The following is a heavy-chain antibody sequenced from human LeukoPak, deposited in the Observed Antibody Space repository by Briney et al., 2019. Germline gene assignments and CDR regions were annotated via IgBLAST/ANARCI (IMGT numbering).Heavy chain of an antibody. Sequence: SETLSLTCAVSGGSFSAYYWSWIRQPPGKGLEWIGEINHSGSTNYNPSLKSRVTISVDTSKNQFSLKLSSVTAADTAVYYCARVKRDFWSGYALDYWGQGTLVTVSS. CDR1: GGSFSAYY. CDR2: INHSGST. D-gene: IGHD3-3*01. J-gene: IGHJ4*02. V-gene: IGHV4-34*01. CDR3: ARVKRDFWSGYALDY.